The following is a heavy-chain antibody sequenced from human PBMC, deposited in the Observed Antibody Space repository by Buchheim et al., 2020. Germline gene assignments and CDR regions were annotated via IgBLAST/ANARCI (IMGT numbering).Heavy chain of an antibody. V-gene: IGHV4-59*08. CDR1: GGSISSYY. Sequence: QVQLQESGPGLVKPSETLSLTCTVSGGSISSYYWSWIRQPPGKGLEWIGYIYYSGSTNYNPSLKSRVTISVDTSKNQFSLKLSSVTAADTAVYYCARHASGSSGWYSTYYYYYGMDDWGQGTT. D-gene: IGHD6-19*01. CDR2: IYYSGST. CDR3: ARHASGSSGWYSTYYYYYGMDD. J-gene: IGHJ6*02.